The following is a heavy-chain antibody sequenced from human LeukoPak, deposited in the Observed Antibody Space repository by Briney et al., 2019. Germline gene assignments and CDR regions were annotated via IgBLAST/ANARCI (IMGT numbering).Heavy chain of an antibody. D-gene: IGHD3-10*01. CDR3: ASLRKYYYGSGSAHFDY. CDR1: GGSISSSNW. Sequence: SSETLSLTCAVSGGSISSSNWWGWVRQPPGKGLEWIGEIYHSGSTYYNPSLKSRVTISVDTSKNQFSLKLSSVTAADTAVYYCASLRKYYYGSGSAHFDYWGQGTLVTVSS. J-gene: IGHJ4*02. CDR2: IYHSGST. V-gene: IGHV4-4*02.